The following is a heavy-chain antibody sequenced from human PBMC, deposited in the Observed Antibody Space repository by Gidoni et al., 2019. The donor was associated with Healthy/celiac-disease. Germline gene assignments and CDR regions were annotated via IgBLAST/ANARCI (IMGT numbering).Heavy chain of an antibody. D-gene: IGHD5-12*01. J-gene: IGHJ3*02. CDR2: SWGSGSST. CDR3: AKDNIVTTLWLDAFDI. V-gene: IGHV3-23*01. Sequence: VQRLESGGGLVQPRGSLRPSCEASGFTLSSYAMGWCRQGPGKGVVGVSASWGSGSSTYYADSVRGRFTIASDKYKNKLYLKMNSLEAEDTSVYYCAKDNIVTTLWLDAFDIWGQGTMVTVSS. CDR1: GFTLSSYA.